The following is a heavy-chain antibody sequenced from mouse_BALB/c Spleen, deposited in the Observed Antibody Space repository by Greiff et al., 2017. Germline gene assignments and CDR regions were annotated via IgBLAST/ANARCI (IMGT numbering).Heavy chain of an antibody. V-gene: IGHV5-6-4*01. Sequence: EVQVVESGGGLVKPGGSLKLSCAASGFTFSSYTMSWVRQTPEKRLEWVATISSGGSYTYYPDSVKGRFTISRDNAKNTLYLQMSSLKSEDTAMYYCTRGGVLAAMDYWGQGTSVTVSS. CDR2: ISSGGSYT. J-gene: IGHJ4*01. CDR1: GFTFSSYT. D-gene: IGHD5-1*01. CDR3: TRGGVLAAMDY.